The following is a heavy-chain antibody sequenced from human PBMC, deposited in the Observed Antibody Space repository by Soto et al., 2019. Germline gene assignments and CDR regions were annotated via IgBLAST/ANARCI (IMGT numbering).Heavy chain of an antibody. CDR2: ISGSGGST. D-gene: IGHD5-12*01. V-gene: IGHV3-23*01. Sequence: EVQLLESGGGLVQPGGSLRLSCAASGFTFSSYAMSWVRQAPGKGLEWVSAISGSGGSTYYADSVKGRFTISRDNAKNSLYLQMNSLRAEDTAVYYCARDRGYSGYVHFDYWGQGTLITVSS. CDR3: ARDRGYSGYVHFDY. CDR1: GFTFSSYA. J-gene: IGHJ4*02.